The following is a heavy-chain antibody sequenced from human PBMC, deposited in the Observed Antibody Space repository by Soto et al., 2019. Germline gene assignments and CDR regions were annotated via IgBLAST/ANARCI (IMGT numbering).Heavy chain of an antibody. CDR3: ARFTDSGSYYDYYYGMDV. CDR2: IIPIFGTA. Sequence: SVEVSCKASGGTFSSYAISWVRQAPGQGLEWMGGIIPIFGTANYAQKFQGRVTITADKSTSTAYMELSSLRSEDTAVYYCARFTDSGSYYDYYYGMDVWGQGSTVTV. CDR1: GGTFSSYA. V-gene: IGHV1-69*06. D-gene: IGHD1-26*01. J-gene: IGHJ6*02.